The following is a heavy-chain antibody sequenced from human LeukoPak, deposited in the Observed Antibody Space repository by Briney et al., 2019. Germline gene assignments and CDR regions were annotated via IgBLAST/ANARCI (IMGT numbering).Heavy chain of an antibody. CDR2: ISGNGGNT. CDR3: TNCRGPNTGPTLDY. V-gene: IGHV3-23*01. Sequence: AAGSLRLSCAASGFTFSAYSTNWGRHAPGKGIEWVSCISGNGGNTYYEDSVKSRFTISRDNSKNTLYLQLSSLRAEDTAIYYCTNCRGPNTGPTLDYWGQGTLVTVSS. D-gene: IGHD2-15*01. J-gene: IGHJ4*02. CDR1: GFTFSAYS.